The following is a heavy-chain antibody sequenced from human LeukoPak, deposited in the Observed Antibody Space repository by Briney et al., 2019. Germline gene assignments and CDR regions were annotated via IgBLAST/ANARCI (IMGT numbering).Heavy chain of an antibody. D-gene: IGHD3-9*01. V-gene: IGHV1-8*03. CDR1: GYTFTCYD. J-gene: IGHJ4*02. CDR2: MNPNSGNT. Sequence: GASVKLSCKASGYTFTCYDINWVREATGQGLEWMGWMNPNSGNTGYAQKFQGRVTITRNTSISTAYMELSSLRSEDTAVYYCARGGILTCYYSDYRGQGNLVTVSS. CDR3: ARGGILTCYYSDY.